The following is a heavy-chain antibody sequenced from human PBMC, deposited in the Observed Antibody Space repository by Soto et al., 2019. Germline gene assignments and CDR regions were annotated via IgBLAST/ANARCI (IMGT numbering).Heavy chain of an antibody. CDR3: ASTMVRGYFDY. CDR1: GGSFSGYY. CDR2: INHSGST. V-gene: IGHV4-34*01. Sequence: QVQLQQWGAGLLKPSETLSLTCAVYGGSFSGYYWSWIRQPPGKGLEWIGEINHSGSTNYNPSLKSRVTISVDTSKNQFSLKLSSVTAADTAVYYCASTMVRGYFDYWGQGTLVTVSS. D-gene: IGHD3-10*01. J-gene: IGHJ4*02.